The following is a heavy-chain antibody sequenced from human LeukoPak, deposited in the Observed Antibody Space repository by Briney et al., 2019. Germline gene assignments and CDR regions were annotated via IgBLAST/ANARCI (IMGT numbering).Heavy chain of an antibody. CDR1: GYTFTGYY. CDR3: ARAALSIVVVPAADFDY. J-gene: IGHJ4*02. D-gene: IGHD2-2*01. CDR2: INPNSGGT. Sequence: ASVKVSCKASGYTFTGYYMHWVRQAPGQGLEWMGWINPNSGGTNYAQKFQGRVTMTRDTSISTAYMELSRLRSDDTAVYYCARAALSIVVVPAADFDYWGRGTLVTVSS. V-gene: IGHV1-2*02.